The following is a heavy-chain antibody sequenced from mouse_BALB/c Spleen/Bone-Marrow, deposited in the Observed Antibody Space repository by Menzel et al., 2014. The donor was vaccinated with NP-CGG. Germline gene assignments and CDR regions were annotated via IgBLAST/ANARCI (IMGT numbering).Heavy chain of an antibody. J-gene: IGHJ4*01. Sequence: EVQLQQSGGGLVQPGRSMKLSCVASGFTFSSYWMSWVRQSPEKGLEWVAEIRLKSDNYATHYAESVKGKFTISRDDSKSRLYLQMNSLRAEDTGIYYCTLTGTGAMDYWGQGTSVTVSS. V-gene: IGHV6-6*02. CDR2: IRLKSDNYAT. CDR1: GFTFSSYW. CDR3: TLTGTGAMDY. D-gene: IGHD4-1*01.